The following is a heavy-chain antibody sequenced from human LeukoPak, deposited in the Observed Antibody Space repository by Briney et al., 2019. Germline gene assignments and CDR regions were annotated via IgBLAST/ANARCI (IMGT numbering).Heavy chain of an antibody. J-gene: IGHJ4*02. V-gene: IGHV4-39*01. D-gene: IGHD6-19*01. CDR2: IYYTGST. Sequence: SETLSLTCTVSGCSISSSSYYWGWIRQPPGKGLEWIGSIYYTGSTYYNPSLKSRVAISVDTSKNQFSLKLSSVTAADTAVYYCARHQQWLVRVDYWGQGTLVTVSS. CDR3: ARHQQWLVRVDY. CDR1: GCSISSSSYY.